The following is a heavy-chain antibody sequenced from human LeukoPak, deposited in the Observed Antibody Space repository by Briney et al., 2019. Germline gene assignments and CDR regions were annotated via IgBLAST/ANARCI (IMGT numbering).Heavy chain of an antibody. CDR2: IYHSGST. J-gene: IGHJ4*02. CDR3: ARKSNYYGSGKKYYFDY. Sequence: SETLSLTCAVSGGSISSNKWWSWVRQPPGKGLEWIGEIYHSGSTNYNPSLKSRVTILVNKSKNQFSLKLSSVTAADTAVYYCARKSNYYGSGKKYYFDYWGQGTLVTVSS. V-gene: IGHV4-4*02. D-gene: IGHD3-10*01. CDR1: GGSISSNKW.